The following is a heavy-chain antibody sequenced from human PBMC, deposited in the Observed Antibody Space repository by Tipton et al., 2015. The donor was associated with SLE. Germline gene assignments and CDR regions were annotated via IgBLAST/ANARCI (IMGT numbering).Heavy chain of an antibody. CDR1: GYSFSSYD. CDR3: ARGASSETSSTSCYFY. CDR2: MNPHSGNT. D-gene: IGHD2-2*01. J-gene: IGHJ4*02. Sequence: QVQLVQSGAEVKKPGASVKVSCKTSGYSFSSYDINWVRQATGQGLEWLGWMNPHSGNTAYGQKFQGRVIMTRNTSISTAYMEVNSLRSEDTAVYYCARGASSETSSTSCYFYWGQGTLVTVSS. V-gene: IGHV1-8*01.